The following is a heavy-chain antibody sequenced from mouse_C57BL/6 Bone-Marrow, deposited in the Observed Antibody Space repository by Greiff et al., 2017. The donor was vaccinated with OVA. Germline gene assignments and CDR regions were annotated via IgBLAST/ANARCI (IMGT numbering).Heavy chain of an antibody. Sequence: EVQLVESEGGLVQPGSSMKLSCTASGFTFSDYYMAWVRQVPEKGLEWVANINYDGSSTYYLDSLKSRFIISRDNAKNILYLQMSSLKSEDTATYYCARRTGRGYDVGYFDVWGTGTTVTVSS. CDR3: ARRTGRGYDVGYFDV. J-gene: IGHJ1*03. CDR2: INYDGSST. D-gene: IGHD2-2*01. V-gene: IGHV5-16*01. CDR1: GFTFSDYY.